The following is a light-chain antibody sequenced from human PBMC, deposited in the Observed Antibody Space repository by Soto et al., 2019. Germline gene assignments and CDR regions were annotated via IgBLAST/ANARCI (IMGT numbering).Light chain of an antibody. J-gene: IGKJ1*01. CDR3: QQHSHWPPWT. CDR2: GAS. CDR1: QSVSSN. V-gene: IGKV3-11*01. Sequence: EIVMTQSPATLSVSPGERATLSCRASQSVSSNLAWYQQKPGQAPRLLIYGASNRATDIPARFSGSGSGTDFTLTISNLEPEDFAVYYCQQHSHWPPWTFGQGTKVDIK.